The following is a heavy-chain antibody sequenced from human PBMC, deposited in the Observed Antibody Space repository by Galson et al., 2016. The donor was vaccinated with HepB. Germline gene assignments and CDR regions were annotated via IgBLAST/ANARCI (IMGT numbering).Heavy chain of an antibody. CDR2: IYDNGTT. CDR1: GGTIRQGYW. CDR3: ARDRRPYSVYDI. D-gene: IGHD2-15*01. J-gene: IGHJ3*02. V-gene: IGHV4-4*02. Sequence: SETLSLTCAISGGTIRQGYWWTWVRQSPTKGLEWIGQIYDNGTTNYNHSLKSRVTILVDKSKNLFFLKLNSVTAADTAVYYCARDRRPYSVYDIWGQGTMFSVSS.